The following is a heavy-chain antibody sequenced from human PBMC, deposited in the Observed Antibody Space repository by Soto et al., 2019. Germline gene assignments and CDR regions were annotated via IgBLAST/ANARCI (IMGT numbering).Heavy chain of an antibody. CDR2: IYHSGST. CDR1: GGSISSGGYS. J-gene: IGHJ4*02. V-gene: IGHV4-30-2*01. CDR3: ARGAPVVNDY. D-gene: IGHD3-22*01. Sequence: QLQLQESGSGLVKPSQTLSLTCAVSGGSISSGGYSWSWIRQPPGKGLEWIGYIYHSGSTYYNPSLRSRVTISVDMSKNQFSLKLGFVTAADTAVYFCARGAPVVNDYWGQGTLVTVCS.